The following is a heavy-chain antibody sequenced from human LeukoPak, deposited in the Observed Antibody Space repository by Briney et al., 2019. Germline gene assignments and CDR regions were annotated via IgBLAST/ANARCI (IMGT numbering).Heavy chain of an antibody. CDR3: AKARYYDTIPGIDY. CDR2: ISGSGGST. J-gene: IGHJ4*02. V-gene: IGHV3-23*01. CDR1: GFTFSNYW. D-gene: IGHD3-22*01. Sequence: GGSLRLSCAASGFTFSNYWMHWVRQAPGKGLVWVSAISGSGGSTYYADSVKGRFTISRDNSKNTLYLQMNSLRAEDTAVYYCAKARYYDTIPGIDYWGQGTLVTVSS.